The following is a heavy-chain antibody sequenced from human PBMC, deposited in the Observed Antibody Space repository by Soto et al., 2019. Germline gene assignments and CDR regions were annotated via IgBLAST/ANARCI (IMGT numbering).Heavy chain of an antibody. CDR3: ARGLTEWSNDY. V-gene: IGHV4-31*02. Sequence: WTWIRQHPGKGLEWIGCIYTDGGTDYSPSLKNRVTISMDTSKNHFSLRLTSVTAADTATYFCARGLTEWSNDYWCHGTLVTVSS. J-gene: IGHJ4*01. D-gene: IGHD3-3*01. CDR2: IYTDGGT.